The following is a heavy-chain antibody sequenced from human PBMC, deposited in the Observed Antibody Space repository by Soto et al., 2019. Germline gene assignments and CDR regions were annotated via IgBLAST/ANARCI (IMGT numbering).Heavy chain of an antibody. V-gene: IGHV4-39*01. Sequence: QLQLQESGPGLVKPSETLSLTCTVSGGSISSSSYYWGWIRQPPGKGLEWIGSIYYSGSTYYNPSLKSRVTISVDTSKNQFSLKLSSVTAADTAVYYCARQDYVLRFLEWSTASEVQAYYYMDVWGKGTTVTVSS. CDR1: GGSISSSSYY. CDR2: IYYSGST. D-gene: IGHD3-3*01. CDR3: ARQDYVLRFLEWSTASEVQAYYYMDV. J-gene: IGHJ6*03.